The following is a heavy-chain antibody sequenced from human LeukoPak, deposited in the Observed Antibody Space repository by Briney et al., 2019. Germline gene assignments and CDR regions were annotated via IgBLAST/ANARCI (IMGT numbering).Heavy chain of an antibody. J-gene: IGHJ6*03. CDR2: IDSRTSDI. V-gene: IGHV3-21*06. CDR3: GRVFKPHPDYYYYMDV. Sequence: PGGSLSLSCAASGVTSNSYSMTWVRQAPGKGLECVSSIDSRTSDIYYADPVNDRFTISRDNAENLLYLQMNSLRAADTAVYYCGRVFKPHPDYYYYMDVWGKGTTVTVSS. CDR1: GVTSNSYS.